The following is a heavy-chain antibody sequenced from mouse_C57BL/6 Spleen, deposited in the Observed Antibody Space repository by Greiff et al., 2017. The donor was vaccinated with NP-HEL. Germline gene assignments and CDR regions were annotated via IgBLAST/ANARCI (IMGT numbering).Heavy chain of an antibody. J-gene: IGHJ4*01. D-gene: IGHD2-5*01. CDR3: GLFYSKEGYYAMDY. CDR2: IDPANGNT. CDR1: GFNIKNTY. V-gene: IGHV14-3*01. Sequence: VAELVRPGASVKLSCTASGFNIKNTYMHWVKQRPEQGLEWIERIDPANGNTKYAPKFQGKATITADTSSNTAYLQLSSLTSEDTAIYYCGLFYSKEGYYAMDYWGQGTSVTVSS.